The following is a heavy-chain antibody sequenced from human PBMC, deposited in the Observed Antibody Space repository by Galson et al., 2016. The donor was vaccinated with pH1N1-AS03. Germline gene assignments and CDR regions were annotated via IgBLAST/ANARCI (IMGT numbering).Heavy chain of an antibody. J-gene: IGHJ3*02. V-gene: IGHV6-1*01. D-gene: IGHD1-1*01. CDR2: TYWRSKGYN. Sequence: SVSSNIDAWNWIRQSPSGGLEWLGRTYWRSKGYNDYAVSVKSQITINPATSKNQFSLQLNSVTPEDTAVYYCARGRYSAFDIWGQGTMVTVSS. CDR3: ARGRYSAFDI. CDR1: SVSSNIDA.